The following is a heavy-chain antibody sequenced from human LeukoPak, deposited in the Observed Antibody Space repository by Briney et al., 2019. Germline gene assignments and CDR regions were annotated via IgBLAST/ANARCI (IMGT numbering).Heavy chain of an antibody. D-gene: IGHD2-2*02. CDR2: ISGYNGNT. J-gene: IGHJ4*02. CDR1: GYTFTNFG. CDR3: AGCTSCYSGEYYFDY. Sequence: ASVKVSCKAFGYTFTNFGVSWVRQVPGQGLEWMGWISGYNGNTNYAQKFQGRVTMTRDTSTSTVYMELSSLRSEDTAVYYCAGCTSCYSGEYYFDYWGQGTLVTVSS. V-gene: IGHV1-18*01.